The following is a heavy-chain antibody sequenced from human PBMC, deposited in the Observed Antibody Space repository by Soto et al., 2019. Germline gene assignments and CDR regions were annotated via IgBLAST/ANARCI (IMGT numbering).Heavy chain of an antibody. D-gene: IGHD6-19*01. J-gene: IGHJ5*02. CDR1: GFTFSNVW. CDR3: TPLALKDVSGWYDFAA. V-gene: IGHV3-15*07. CDR2: IKSKIDGETT. Sequence: EAQLVESGGGLVKPGGSLRLSCAASGFTFSNVWMHWVRQAPGKGLEWVGRIKSKIDGETTDYAAPVKGRFSISRDDSNNTLYLQMTSLKTEDTALYYCTPLALKDVSGWYDFAAWGQGTLVTVSS.